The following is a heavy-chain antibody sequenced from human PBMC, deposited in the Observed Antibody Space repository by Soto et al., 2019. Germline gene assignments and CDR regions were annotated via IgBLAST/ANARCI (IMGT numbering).Heavy chain of an antibody. V-gene: IGHV1-46*03. J-gene: IGHJ4*02. D-gene: IGHD5-18*01. CDR3: AREATEDTAMVRSYFDY. CDR1: GYTFTSYY. Sequence: ASVKVSCKASGYTFTSYYMHWVRQAPGQGLEWMGIINPSGGSTSYAQKFQGRVTMTRDTSTSTVYMELSSLRSEDTAVYYCAREATEDTAMVRSYFDYWGQGTQVTVSS. CDR2: INPSGGST.